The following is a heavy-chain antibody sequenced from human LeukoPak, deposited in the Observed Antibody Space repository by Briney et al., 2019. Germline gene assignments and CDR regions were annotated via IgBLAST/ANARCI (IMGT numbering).Heavy chain of an antibody. CDR3: SRAPYSNYVNPDY. D-gene: IGHD4-11*01. V-gene: IGHV3-49*04. CDR2: IRSKAFGGTT. J-gene: IGHJ4*02. Sequence: GGSLRLSCTTSGFTLDDYTMSWVRQAPGKGLEWVGFIRSKAFGGTTEYAASVKGRFTISRDDSKGIAYLQMNSLKIEDTAMYYCSRAPYSNYVNPDYWGQGTLVTVSS. CDR1: GFTLDDYT.